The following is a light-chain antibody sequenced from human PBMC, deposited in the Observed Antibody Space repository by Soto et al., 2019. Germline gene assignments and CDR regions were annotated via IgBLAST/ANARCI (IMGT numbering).Light chain of an antibody. CDR3: QQYSHWPLT. CDR1: QSIYSN. Sequence: EIVMTQSPATLSVSPGDTATPSCRATQSIYSNLAWYQQKPGQAPRLLIYGASRRATGIPARFSGSGSGAEFTLTIASLQSEDLAIYYCQQYSHWPLTFGGGTKVDIK. V-gene: IGKV3-15*01. CDR2: GAS. J-gene: IGKJ4*01.